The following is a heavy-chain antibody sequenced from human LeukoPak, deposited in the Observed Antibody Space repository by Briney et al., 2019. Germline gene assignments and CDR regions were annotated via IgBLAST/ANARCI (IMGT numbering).Heavy chain of an antibody. V-gene: IGHV3-21*01. CDR2: ISSSSSYI. Sequence: PGGSLRLSCAASGFTFSSYSMNWVRQAPGKGLEWVSSISSSSSYIYYADSVKGRFTISRDNAKNSLYLQMNSLRAEDTAVYYCAREIAVAGDPLFDYWGQGTLVTVSS. CDR1: GFTFSSYS. J-gene: IGHJ4*02. CDR3: AREIAVAGDPLFDY. D-gene: IGHD6-19*01.